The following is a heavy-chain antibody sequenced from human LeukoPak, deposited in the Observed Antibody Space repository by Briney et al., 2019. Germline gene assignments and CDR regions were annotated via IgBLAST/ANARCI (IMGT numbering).Heavy chain of an antibody. J-gene: IGHJ6*03. CDR3: TRDSLPFTGYYYYMDV. CDR1: GFTFSSYG. CDR2: IRYDGSNK. Sequence: GGSLRLSCAASGFTFSSYGMHWVRQAPGKGLEWVAFIRYDGSNKYYADSVKGRFTISRDNSKNTLYLQMNSLKTEDTAVYYCTRDSLPFTGYYYYMDVWGKGTTVTVSS. V-gene: IGHV3-30*02. D-gene: IGHD1-14*01.